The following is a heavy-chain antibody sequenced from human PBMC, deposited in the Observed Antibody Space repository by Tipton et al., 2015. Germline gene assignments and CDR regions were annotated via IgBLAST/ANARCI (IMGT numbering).Heavy chain of an antibody. CDR1: GGSFRAYY. V-gene: IGHV4-34*01. CDR3: AVRGLPSPYYYGMDV. CDR2: INHSGTT. J-gene: IGHJ6*02. Sequence: TLSLTCAVYGGSFRAYYWSWIRQPPGKGLEWIGEINHSGTTNYNPSLKSRVTISVDRSKKQFSLKLSSVTAADTAVYYCAVRGLPSPYYYGMDVWGQGTTVTVSS. D-gene: IGHD5-18*01.